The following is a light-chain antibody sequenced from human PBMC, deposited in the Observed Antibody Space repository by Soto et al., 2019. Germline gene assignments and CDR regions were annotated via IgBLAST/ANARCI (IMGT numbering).Light chain of an antibody. V-gene: IGLV2-8*01. J-gene: IGLJ2*01. CDR2: EAT. CDR3: SSFAGGGNPVL. CDR1: SSDVGGYNY. Sequence: QSALTQPPSASGSLGQSVTISCTGTSSDVGGYNYVSWHQQHPGKAPKVMIYEATKRPPGVPDRFSGSKSGNTASLTVSGLQAEDEADYYCSSFAGGGNPVLLGGGTKVTVL.